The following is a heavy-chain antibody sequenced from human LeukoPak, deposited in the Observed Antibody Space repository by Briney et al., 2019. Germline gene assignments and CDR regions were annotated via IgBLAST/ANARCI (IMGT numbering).Heavy chain of an antibody. D-gene: IGHD3-22*01. Sequence: PGGSLRLSCAASGFTFSSYSMNWVRQAPGKGLEWVSSISSSSSYIYYADSVKGRFTISRGNAKNSLYLQMNSLRAEDTAVYYCARDLDDSSGYYNYWGQGTLVTVSS. J-gene: IGHJ4*02. CDR1: GFTFSSYS. V-gene: IGHV3-21*01. CDR3: ARDLDDSSGYYNY. CDR2: ISSSSSYI.